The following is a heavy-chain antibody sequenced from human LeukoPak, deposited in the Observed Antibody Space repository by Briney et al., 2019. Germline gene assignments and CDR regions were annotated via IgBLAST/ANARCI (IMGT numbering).Heavy chain of an antibody. CDR2: IYYSGGT. Sequence: SQTLSLTCTVSDGSINSGDYYWSWIRQHPGKGLEWIGYIYYSGGTHYNPSLQSRVTMSVDTSKNQFSLKLSSVTAADTAVYYCARDVVVIPTTRQGGYYYYMDVWGKGTTVTVSS. J-gene: IGHJ6*03. CDR1: DGSINSGDYY. D-gene: IGHD2-2*01. V-gene: IGHV4-31*03. CDR3: ARDVVVIPTTRQGGYYYYMDV.